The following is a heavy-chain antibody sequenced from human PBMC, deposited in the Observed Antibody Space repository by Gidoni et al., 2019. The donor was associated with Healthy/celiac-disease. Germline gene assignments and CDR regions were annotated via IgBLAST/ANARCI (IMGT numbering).Heavy chain of an antibody. CDR3: ARVTGAKYYYYSGMDV. CDR2: IYYRGST. D-gene: IGHD4-4*01. V-gene: IGHV4-39*07. Sequence: QLQLQASGPGLGKPSDTLSLTCTVSVGALTSSSYYWGWIRQPPGKGLGWIGSIYYRGSTYYNPSLKSRVTISVDTSKNQFSLKLSSVTAADTAVYYCARVTGAKYYYYSGMDVWGQGTTVTVSS. J-gene: IGHJ6*02. CDR1: VGALTSSSYY.